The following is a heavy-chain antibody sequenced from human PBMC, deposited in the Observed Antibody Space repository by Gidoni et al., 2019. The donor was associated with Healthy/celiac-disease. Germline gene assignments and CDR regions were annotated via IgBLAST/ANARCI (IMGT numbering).Heavy chain of an antibody. CDR2: ISSSSSYI. CDR3: ARDFFEDAYSSPV. J-gene: IGHJ4*02. D-gene: IGHD6-13*01. Sequence: EVQLVESGGGLVKPGGSLRLSCAASGFTFSSYSMNWVRQAPGKGLEWVSSISSSSSYIYYADSVKGRFTISRDNAKNSLYLQMNSLRAEDTAVYYCARDFFEDAYSSPVWGQGTLVTVSS. CDR1: GFTFSSYS. V-gene: IGHV3-21*01.